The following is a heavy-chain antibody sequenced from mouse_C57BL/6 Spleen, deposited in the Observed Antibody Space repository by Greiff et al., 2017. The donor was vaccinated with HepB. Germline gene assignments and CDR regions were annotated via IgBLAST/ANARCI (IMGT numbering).Heavy chain of an antibody. V-gene: IGHV1-80*01. Sequence: QVQLQQSGAELVKPGASVKISCKASGNAFSSYWLTWVKQRPGKGLEWIGQIYPGDGDTNYNGKFKGKATLTADKSSSPAYMQLSSLTSEDSAVYFCARSDYDWDWGQGTLVTVSA. CDR3: ARSDYDWD. CDR1: GNAFSSYW. D-gene: IGHD2-4*01. J-gene: IGHJ3*01. CDR2: IYPGDGDT.